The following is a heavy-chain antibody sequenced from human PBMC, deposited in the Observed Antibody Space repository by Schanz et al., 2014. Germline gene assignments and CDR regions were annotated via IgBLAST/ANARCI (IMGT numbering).Heavy chain of an antibody. Sequence: VQLVESGGGVVQPGRSLRLSCATSGLNFDYYGMNWVRQAPGKGLEWVSTLSGSGAGTFYADSVKGRFTISRDNAKYTLYLQMNSLRAEDTAVYYCASPPISVAGRLADYWGQGTLVTVSS. CDR1: GLNFDYYG. D-gene: IGHD6-19*01. CDR2: LSGSGAGT. CDR3: ASPPISVAGRLADY. V-gene: IGHV3-23*04. J-gene: IGHJ4*02.